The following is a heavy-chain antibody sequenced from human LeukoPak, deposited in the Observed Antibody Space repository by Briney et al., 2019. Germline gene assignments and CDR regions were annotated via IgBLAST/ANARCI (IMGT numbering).Heavy chain of an antibody. D-gene: IGHD4-17*01. J-gene: IGHJ4*02. V-gene: IGHV4-39*07. CDR1: GGSISSSSYY. CDR2: IYYSGST. Sequence: PSETLSLTCTVSGGSISSSSYYWGWIRQPPGKGLEWIGSIYYSGSTYYNPSLKSRVTISVDTSKNQFSLKLSPVTAADTAVYYCARGYGDPFDYWGQGTLVTVSS. CDR3: ARGYGDPFDY.